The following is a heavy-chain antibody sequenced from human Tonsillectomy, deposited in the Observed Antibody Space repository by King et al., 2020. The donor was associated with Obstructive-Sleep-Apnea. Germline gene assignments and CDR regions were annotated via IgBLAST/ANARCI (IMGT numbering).Heavy chain of an antibody. Sequence: QLQESGPGLVKPSQTLSLTCTVSGGSISSGGYYWSWIRQHPGKGLEWIVYIYYSGSTYYNPSLKSRVTISVDTSKNQFSLKLSSVTAADTAVYYCARQSGSSGYYGMDVWGQGTTVTVSS. J-gene: IGHJ6*02. V-gene: IGHV4-31*03. CDR1: GGSISSGGYY. CDR2: IYYSGST. D-gene: IGHD3-22*01. CDR3: ARQSGSSGYYGMDV.